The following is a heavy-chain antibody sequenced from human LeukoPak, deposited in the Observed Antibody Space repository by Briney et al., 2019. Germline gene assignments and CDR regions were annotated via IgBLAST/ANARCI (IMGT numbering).Heavy chain of an antibody. CDR2: IYYSGSS. J-gene: IGHJ4*02. D-gene: IGHD3-10*01. Sequence: KPSETLSLTCTVSGGSISSSSYYWGWIRQPPGKGLEWIGSIYYSGSSYYNPSLKSRVTISVDTSKNQFSLKLSSVTAADTAVYYCARPYYGSGSSFDYWGQGTLVTVSS. CDR1: GGSISSSSYY. V-gene: IGHV4-39*01. CDR3: ARPYYGSGSSFDY.